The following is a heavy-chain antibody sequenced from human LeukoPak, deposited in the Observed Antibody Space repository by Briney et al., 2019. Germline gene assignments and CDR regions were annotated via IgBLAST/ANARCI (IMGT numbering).Heavy chain of an antibody. D-gene: IGHD3-22*01. CDR2: IYYSGST. J-gene: IGHJ4*02. Sequence: TSETLSLTCTVSGGSISSYYWSWIRQPPGKGLEWIGSIYYSGSTYYNPSLKSRVTISVDTSKNQFSLKLSSVTAADTAVYYCARRGYDSSGSYRNYWGQGTLVTVSS. CDR3: ARRGYDSSGSYRNY. V-gene: IGHV4-59*05. CDR1: GGSISSYY.